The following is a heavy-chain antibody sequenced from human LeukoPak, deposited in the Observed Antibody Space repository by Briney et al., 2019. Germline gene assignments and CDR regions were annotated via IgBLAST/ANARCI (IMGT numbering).Heavy chain of an antibody. CDR2: IYPGDSDT. CDR3: ARSPPSWFGELFLGYFDY. CDR1: GYSFTSYW. J-gene: IGHJ4*02. D-gene: IGHD3-10*01. V-gene: IGHV5-51*01. Sequence: GESLKISCKGSGYSFTSYWIGWVRQMPGKGLEWMGIIYPGDSDTRYSPSFQGQVTISADKSISTAYLQWSSLKASDTAMYYCARSPPSWFGELFLGYFDYWGQGTLVTVSS.